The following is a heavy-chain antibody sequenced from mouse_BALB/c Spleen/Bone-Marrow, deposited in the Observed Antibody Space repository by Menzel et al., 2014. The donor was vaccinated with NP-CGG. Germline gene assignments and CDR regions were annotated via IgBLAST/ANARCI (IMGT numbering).Heavy chain of an antibody. CDR2: ISYSGST. J-gene: IGHJ4*01. V-gene: IGHV3-2*02. CDR1: GYSITSDYA. Sequence: VQLQQSGPGLVKPSQSLSLTCTVTGYSITSDYAWNWIRQFPGNKLEWMGYISYSGSTSYNPSLKSRISITRDTSKNQVFPQLNSVTSEDTATFYCARKALYYAMDYWGQGTPGTVSS. CDR3: ARKALYYAMDY.